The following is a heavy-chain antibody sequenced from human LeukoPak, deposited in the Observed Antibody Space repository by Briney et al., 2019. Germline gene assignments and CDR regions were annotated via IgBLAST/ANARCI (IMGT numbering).Heavy chain of an antibody. Sequence: SETLSLTCTVSGGSISSSNYWSCMFRQPPGKVLEWIGSIYYNGTTSYSGTTSYTPSLKSRVTISVDTSKEQSSLKLNSVTGAAVPIPYCATIPGPDYRVNYWGQGSLVTVSS. CDR1: GGSISSSNYW. D-gene: IGHD4-11*01. CDR3: ATIPGPDYRVNY. J-gene: IGHJ4*02. CDR2: IYYNGTTSYSGTT. V-gene: IGHV4-39*07.